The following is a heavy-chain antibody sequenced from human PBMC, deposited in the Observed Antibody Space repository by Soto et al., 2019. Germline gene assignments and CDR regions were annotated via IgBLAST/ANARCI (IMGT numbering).Heavy chain of an antibody. CDR1: GFTFSSYS. CDR2: ISSSSSYI. J-gene: IGHJ5*02. CDR3: ARDGVAAGTNWFDP. V-gene: IGHV3-21*01. Sequence: EVQLVESGGGLVKPGGSLRLSCAASGFTFSSYSMNWVRQAPGKGLEWVSSISSSSSYIYYADSVKGRFTISRDNAKNSLYLQMNSLRAEDTAVYYCARDGVAAGTNWFDPWGQGTLVTVSS. D-gene: IGHD6-13*01.